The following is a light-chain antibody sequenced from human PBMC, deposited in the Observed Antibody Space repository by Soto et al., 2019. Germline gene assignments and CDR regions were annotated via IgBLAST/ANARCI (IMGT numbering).Light chain of an antibody. CDR2: AAS. CDR1: QGISSW. V-gene: IGKV1-12*01. Sequence: DIQMTQSPSSVSASVGDRVTITCRASQGISSWLAWCQQKPGTAPNLLISAASSLQSGVPSRFSGSGSGTDFTLILSTVQPEDFATYYCQQAHSFPLTFGGGTKVEI. CDR3: QQAHSFPLT. J-gene: IGKJ4*01.